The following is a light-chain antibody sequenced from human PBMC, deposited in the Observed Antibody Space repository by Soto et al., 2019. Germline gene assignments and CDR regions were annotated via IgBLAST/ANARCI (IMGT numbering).Light chain of an antibody. CDR1: QSVTTF. CDR2: DVS. CDR3: QQRINWPLT. Sequence: EIVLTQSPVTLSLSPGERATLSCRASQSVTTFLAWYQQKPGQAPRLLIYDVSNRATGIPSRFSGSGSGTDFTLTISRLEPEDFAVYYCQQRINWPLTFGGGTKVEIK. V-gene: IGKV3-11*01. J-gene: IGKJ4*01.